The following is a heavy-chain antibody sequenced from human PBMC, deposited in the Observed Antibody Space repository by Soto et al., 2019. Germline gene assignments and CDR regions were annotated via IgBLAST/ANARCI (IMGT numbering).Heavy chain of an antibody. Sequence: SETLSLTCTVSGGSISSYYWSWIRQPPGKGLEWIGYIYYSGSTNYNPSLKSRVTISVDTSKNQFSLKLSSVTAADTAVYYCARSGRGLWFGGWFDPWGQGTLVTVSS. CDR1: GGSISSYY. V-gene: IGHV4-59*01. CDR3: ARSGRGLWFGGWFDP. CDR2: IYYSGST. D-gene: IGHD3-10*01. J-gene: IGHJ5*02.